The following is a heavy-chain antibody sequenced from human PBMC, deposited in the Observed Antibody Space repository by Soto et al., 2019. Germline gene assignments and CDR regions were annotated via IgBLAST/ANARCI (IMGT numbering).Heavy chain of an antibody. CDR1: GGSFSGYY. Sequence: SETLSLTCAVYGGSFSGYYWSWIRQPPGKGLEWIGEINHSGSTNYNPSLKSRVTISVDTSKNQFSLKLSSVTAADTAVYYCARAESIAARPGVDYWGQGTLVTVSS. CDR2: INHSGST. D-gene: IGHD6-6*01. J-gene: IGHJ4*02. V-gene: IGHV4-34*01. CDR3: ARAESIAARPGVDY.